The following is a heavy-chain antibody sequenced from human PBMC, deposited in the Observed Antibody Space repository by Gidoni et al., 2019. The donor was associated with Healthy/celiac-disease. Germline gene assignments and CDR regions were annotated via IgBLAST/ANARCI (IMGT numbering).Heavy chain of an antibody. CDR3: ARVRHGDFDY. CDR2: IYHSGST. D-gene: IGHD4-17*01. CDR1: GYSISSGYY. Sequence: QVQLQEAGPGMVKPAETLSGTCAGSGYSISSGYYWGWIRQPPGKGLEWIGCIYHSGSTSYNPSLKSRVTISVDTSKNQFSLKLSSVTAADTAVYYCARVRHGDFDYWGQGTLVTVSS. J-gene: IGHJ4*02. V-gene: IGHV4-38-2*01.